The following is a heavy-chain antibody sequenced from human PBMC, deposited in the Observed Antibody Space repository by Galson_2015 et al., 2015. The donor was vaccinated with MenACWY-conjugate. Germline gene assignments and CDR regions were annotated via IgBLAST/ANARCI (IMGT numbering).Heavy chain of an antibody. V-gene: IGHV3-23*01. D-gene: IGHD3-10*01. Sequence: SLRLSCAASGFTFSSYAMSWVRQAPGKGLEWVSAISGSGGSTYYADSVKGRFTISRDNSKNTLYLQMNSLRAEDTAVYYCAKQEVGGSIPDWFDPWGQGTLVTVSS. CDR2: ISGSGGST. CDR1: GFTFSSYA. CDR3: AKQEVGGSIPDWFDP. J-gene: IGHJ5*02.